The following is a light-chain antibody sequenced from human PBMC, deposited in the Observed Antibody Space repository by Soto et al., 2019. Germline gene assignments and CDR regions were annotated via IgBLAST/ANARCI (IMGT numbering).Light chain of an antibody. V-gene: IGKV3-15*01. CDR1: QSISDT. CDR3: QQYNKWPTIT. J-gene: IGKJ5*01. CDR2: GAY. Sequence: EIVMTQSPVTLSVSPGGRATLSCSASQSISDTLACYQQKPGQAPRLLIHGAYTRAPGFPARFSGSGSGTDFTLTIRRLKSEDFAVYYCQQYNKWPTITFGQGTRLEN.